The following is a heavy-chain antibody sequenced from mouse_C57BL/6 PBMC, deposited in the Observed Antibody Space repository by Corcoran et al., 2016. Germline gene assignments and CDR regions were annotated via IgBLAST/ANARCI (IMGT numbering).Heavy chain of an antibody. CDR2: IYPNNGGN. D-gene: IGHD1-1*01. CDR3: ARSSGSSYQEVYYFDY. CDR1: GYTFTDYY. J-gene: IGHJ2*01. Sequence: EVQLQQSGAEWVKTGASVKMSSKATGYTFTDYYMQWVTQSHGKSVEWIGYIYPNNGGNGYNQKFKGKGTLTVEKSSSTAYMEPRSLTSEDSAVYYCARSSGSSYQEVYYFDYWGQGTTLTVS. V-gene: IGHV1-34*01.